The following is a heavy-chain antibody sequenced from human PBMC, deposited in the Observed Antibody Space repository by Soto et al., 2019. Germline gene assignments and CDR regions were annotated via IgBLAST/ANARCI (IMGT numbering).Heavy chain of an antibody. V-gene: IGHV3-30*18. CDR2: ISYDGTDK. Sequence: QVQLVESGGGVVQPGRSLRLSCAASGFTFSNYGLHWVRQAPGKGLEWVALISYDGTDKYYAESVKGRFTISRDNSKNTLSLQMNSLRTEDRAVYYCAKGFGWNYLDYWGQGTLVTVSS. CDR3: AKGFGWNYLDY. J-gene: IGHJ4*02. CDR1: GFTFSNYG. D-gene: IGHD1-1*01.